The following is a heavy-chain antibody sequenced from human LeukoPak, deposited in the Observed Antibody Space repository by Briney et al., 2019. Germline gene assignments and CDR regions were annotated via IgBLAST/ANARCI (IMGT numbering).Heavy chain of an antibody. V-gene: IGHV1-2*02. D-gene: IGHD6-19*01. CDR2: INPDTGDT. CDR1: GYTFTGYY. CDR3: AKPWGVAVTGIDNWFDP. Sequence: ASVKVSCKTSGYTFTGYYIHWVRQAPGQGLEWMGWINPDTGDTNYAQKFQGRVTMTRDTSTNTVYMELTNLRSDDTAVYYCAKPWGVAVTGIDNWFDPWGQGTLVTVSS. J-gene: IGHJ5*02.